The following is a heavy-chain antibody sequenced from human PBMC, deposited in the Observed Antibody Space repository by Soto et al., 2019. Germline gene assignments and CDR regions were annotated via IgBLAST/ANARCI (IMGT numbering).Heavy chain of an antibody. D-gene: IGHD3-3*01. Sequence: EVQLLESGGGLVQPGGSLRLSCAASGFTFSSYAMSWVRQAPGKGLEWVSAISGSGGSTYYADSVKGRFTISRDNSKNTLYLQMNSLRAEDTAVYYCAKRRSITIFGVVIPAHYYHYMDVWGKGTTVTVSS. CDR1: GFTFSSYA. V-gene: IGHV3-23*01. CDR2: ISGSGGST. J-gene: IGHJ6*03. CDR3: AKRRSITIFGVVIPAHYYHYMDV.